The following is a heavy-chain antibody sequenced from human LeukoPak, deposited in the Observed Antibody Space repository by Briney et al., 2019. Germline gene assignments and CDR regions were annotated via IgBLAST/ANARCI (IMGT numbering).Heavy chain of an antibody. CDR2: INPSGGST. J-gene: IGHJ6*02. D-gene: IGHD3-3*01. CDR1: GYTFTSYY. Sequence: GASVKVSCKASGYTFTSYYMHWVRQAPGQGLERMGIINPSGGSTSYAQKFQGRVTMTRDTSTSTVYMELSSLRSEDTAVYYCARGSRITIFGVVIINHYGMDVWGQGTTVTVSS. CDR3: ARGSRITIFGVVIINHYGMDV. V-gene: IGHV1-46*01.